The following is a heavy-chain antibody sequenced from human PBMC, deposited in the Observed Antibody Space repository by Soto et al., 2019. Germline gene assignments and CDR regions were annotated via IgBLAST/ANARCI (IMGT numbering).Heavy chain of an antibody. CDR1: GGSISSGGYY. Sequence: KQSQTLSLTCTVSGGSISSGGYYWSWIRQHPGKGLEWIGYIYYSGSTYYNPSLKSRVTISVDTSKNQFSLKLSSVTAADTAVYYCARVLLYGDYDYYMDVWGKGTTVTVSS. CDR2: IYYSGST. V-gene: IGHV4-31*03. CDR3: ARVLLYGDYDYYMDV. D-gene: IGHD4-17*01. J-gene: IGHJ6*03.